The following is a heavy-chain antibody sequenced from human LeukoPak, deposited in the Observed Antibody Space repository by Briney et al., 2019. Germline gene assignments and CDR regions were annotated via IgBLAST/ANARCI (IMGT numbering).Heavy chain of an antibody. V-gene: IGHV3-30*03. D-gene: IGHD6-19*01. CDR3: ARPGYSSGWSEYYFDY. Sequence: GGSLRLSCAASGFTFSSYGMHWVRQAPGKGLEWVAVISYDGSNKYYADSVKGRFTISRDNSKNTLYLQMNSLRAEDTAVYYCARPGYSSGWSEYYFDYWGQGTLVTVSS. J-gene: IGHJ4*02. CDR1: GFTFSSYG. CDR2: ISYDGSNK.